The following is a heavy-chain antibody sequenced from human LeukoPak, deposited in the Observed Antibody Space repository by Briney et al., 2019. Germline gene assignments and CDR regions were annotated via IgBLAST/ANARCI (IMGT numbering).Heavy chain of an antibody. CDR1: GGSISSGSYY. J-gene: IGHJ4*02. V-gene: IGHV4-61*02. D-gene: IGHD6-19*01. CDR3: ARSPSWPEWLDDFDY. CDR2: IHTSGST. Sequence: SETLSLTCTVSGGSISSGSYYWSWIRQPAGKGLEWIVRIHTSGSTNYNPSLKSRVTISVDTSKNQFSLKLSSVTAADTAVYYCARSPSWPEWLDDFDYWGQGTLVTVSS.